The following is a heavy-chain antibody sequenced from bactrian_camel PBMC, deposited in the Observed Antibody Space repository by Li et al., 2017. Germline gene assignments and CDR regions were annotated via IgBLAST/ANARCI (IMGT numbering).Heavy chain of an antibody. D-gene: IGHD6*01. J-gene: IGHJ4*01. CDR3: AADSVILPGRELEDSQYTY. CDR1: GRSNENYS. V-gene: IGHV3S45*01. Sequence: HVQLVESGGGSVQAGGSLRLSCAISGRSNENYSLAWFRQPPGKEREGVAAMYTGFGGGNIYYDDSVKGRFTISQDNSKNTLFLQMNVLRPEDTAMYYCAADSVILPGRELEDSQYTYWGQGTQVTVS. CDR2: MYTGFGGGNI.